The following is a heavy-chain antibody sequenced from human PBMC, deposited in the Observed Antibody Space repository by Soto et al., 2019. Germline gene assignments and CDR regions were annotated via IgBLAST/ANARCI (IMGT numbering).Heavy chain of an antibody. J-gene: IGHJ4*02. D-gene: IGHD1-26*01. CDR3: ARRGSGSYYDY. CDR2: ISGSGGST. CDR1: GFTFSSYA. Sequence: EVQLLESGGGLVQPGGSLRLSCAASGFTFSSYAMRWVRQATVKGLEWVSAISGSGGSTYYADSVKGRFTISRDNTKNTLYLQMNSMRAEDTAVYDWARRGSGSYYDYWGQGTLVTVSS. V-gene: IGHV3-23*01.